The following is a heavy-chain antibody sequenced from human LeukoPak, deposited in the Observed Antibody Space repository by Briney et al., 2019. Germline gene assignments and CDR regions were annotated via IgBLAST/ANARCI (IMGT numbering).Heavy chain of an antibody. CDR3: AKEGSSGWPRTSDAFDI. CDR1: GFTFSSYA. Sequence: SGGSLRLSCAASGFTFSSYAMHWVRQAPGKGLEWVAVISYDGSNKYYADSVKGRFTISRDNSKNTLYLQMNSLRAEDTAVYYCAKEGSSGWPRTSDAFDIWGQGTMVTVSS. CDR2: ISYDGSNK. J-gene: IGHJ3*02. V-gene: IGHV3-30*04. D-gene: IGHD6-19*01.